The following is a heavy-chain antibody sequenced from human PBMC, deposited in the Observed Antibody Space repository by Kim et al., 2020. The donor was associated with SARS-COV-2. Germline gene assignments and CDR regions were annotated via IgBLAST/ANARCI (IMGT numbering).Heavy chain of an antibody. J-gene: IGHJ4*02. CDR2: IYYSGST. V-gene: IGHV4-39*01. D-gene: IGHD3-10*01. CDR3: ARLSRTRRLGSGSYGSSVLPLDDY. CDR1: GGSISSSSYY. Sequence: SETLSLTCTVSGGSISSSSYYWGWLRQPPGKGLVWIGSIYYSGSTYSNPSLKSRATISVDTSKNHFSLKLSSVTAAATAVYYCARLSRTRRLGSGSYGSSVLPLDDYWGQGSPVAVSS.